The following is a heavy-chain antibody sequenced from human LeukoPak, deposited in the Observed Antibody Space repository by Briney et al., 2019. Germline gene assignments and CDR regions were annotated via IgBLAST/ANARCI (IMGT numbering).Heavy chain of an antibody. CDR3: ARTPTALVRGGYYFDN. CDR1: GGSFSGHY. D-gene: IGHD6-6*01. CDR2: INHIGST. J-gene: IGHJ4*02. V-gene: IGHV4-34*01. Sequence: SETLSLTCAVYGGSFSGHYWSWIRQPPGKGLEWIGEINHIGSTAYNPSLKSRVTVSEDTSKNQFSLKLSSVTATDTAVYYCARTPTALVRGGYYFDNWGQGTLVTASS.